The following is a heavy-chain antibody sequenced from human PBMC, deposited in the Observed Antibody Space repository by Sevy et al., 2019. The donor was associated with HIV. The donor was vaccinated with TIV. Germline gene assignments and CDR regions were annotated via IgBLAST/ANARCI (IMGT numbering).Heavy chain of an antibody. J-gene: IGHJ4*02. CDR2: IRSKANSYAT. Sequence: GGSLRLSCAASRFTFSGSAMHWVRQASGKGLEWVGRIRSKANSYATAYAASVKGRFTISRDDSKNTAYLQMNSLKTEDTAVYYCTSPERISSSWPYYFDYWGQGTLVTVSS. V-gene: IGHV3-73*01. CDR1: RFTFSGSA. CDR3: TSPERISSSWPYYFDY. D-gene: IGHD6-13*01.